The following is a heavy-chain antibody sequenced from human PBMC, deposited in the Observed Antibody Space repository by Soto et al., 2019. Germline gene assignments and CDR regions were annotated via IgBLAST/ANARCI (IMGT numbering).Heavy chain of an antibody. CDR1: GGTFSSYA. CDR2: IIPIFGTA. CDR3: ARSQYYDILTGYNEGLCYFDY. J-gene: IGHJ4*02. V-gene: IGHV1-69*13. D-gene: IGHD3-9*01. Sequence: GASVKVSCKASGGTFSSYAISWVRQAPGQGLEWMGGIIPIFGTANYAQKFQGRVTITADESTSTAYIELSSLRSEDTAVYYCARSQYYDILTGYNEGLCYFDYWGQGTLVTVSS.